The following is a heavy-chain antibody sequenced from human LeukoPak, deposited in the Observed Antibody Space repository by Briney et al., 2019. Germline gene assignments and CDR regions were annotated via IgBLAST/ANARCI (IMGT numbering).Heavy chain of an antibody. CDR2: ISYDGSNK. CDR1: GFTFSSYA. D-gene: IGHD6-19*01. CDR3: AKVQRIYSSGWYYFDY. V-gene: IGHV3-30-3*01. J-gene: IGHJ4*02. Sequence: GGSLRLSCAASGFTFSSYAMHWVRQAPGKGLEWVAVISYDGSNKYYADSVKGRFTISRDNSKNTLYLQMNSLRAEDTAVYYCAKVQRIYSSGWYYFDYWGQGTLVTVSS.